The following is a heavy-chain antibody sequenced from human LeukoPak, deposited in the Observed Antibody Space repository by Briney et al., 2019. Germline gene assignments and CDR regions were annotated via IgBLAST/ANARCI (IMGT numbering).Heavy chain of an antibody. CDR1: GFSGPSSA. D-gene: IGHD3-22*01. Sequence: PGGSLRLSCTASGFSGPSSAMAWVRQAPGKGLEWVSHIGAGASNKYYADSVKGRFTISRDYSRKTVYLQMNSPRAEDTAVYYCAQSYDSGGYPLGDSWGQGTLVTVSS. CDR3: AQSYDSGGYPLGDS. CDR2: IGAGASNK. J-gene: IGHJ4*02. V-gene: IGHV3-23*01.